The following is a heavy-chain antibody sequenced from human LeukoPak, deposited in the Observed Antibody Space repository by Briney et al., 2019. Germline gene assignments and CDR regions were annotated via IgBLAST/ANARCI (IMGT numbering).Heavy chain of an antibody. CDR1: GYSFTSCW. J-gene: IGHJ5*02. D-gene: IGHD6-13*01. CDR3: ARLADIAAANWFDP. CDR2: IYPGDSNT. Sequence: GESLKISCKGSGYSFTSCWIGWVRQMPGKGLEWMGIIYPGDSNTRYSPSFQGQVTISADKSISTAYLQWSSLKASDTAMYYCARLADIAAANWFDPWAREPWSPSPQ. V-gene: IGHV5-51*01.